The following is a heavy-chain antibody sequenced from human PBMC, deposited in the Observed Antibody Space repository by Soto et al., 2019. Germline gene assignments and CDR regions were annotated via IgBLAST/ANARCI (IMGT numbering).Heavy chain of an antibody. J-gene: IGHJ4*02. CDR2: INDDGIST. V-gene: IGHV3-74*01. CDR1: GFTFSMYW. CDR3: TRGPRSTSTGTGAF. Sequence: GGSLRLSCAASGFTFSMYWMHWVRQVPGKGPEWVSRINDDGISTNYADSVKGRFTTSRDNAKNTLYLQMNALRVEDTAVYYCTRGPRSTSTGTGAFWGQGTLVTVSS. D-gene: IGHD1-1*01.